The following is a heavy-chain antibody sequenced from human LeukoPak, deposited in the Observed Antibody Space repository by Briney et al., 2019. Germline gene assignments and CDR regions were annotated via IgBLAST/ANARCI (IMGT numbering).Heavy chain of an antibody. V-gene: IGHV4-61*01. CDR1: GGSISSGTYY. CDR3: ARRGSLDS. CDR2: IYYKGNT. J-gene: IGHJ4*02. Sequence: SQTLSLTCTVSGGSISSGTYYWSWIRQPPGKGLEWIGYIYYKGNTNYNPSLKSRVTMSLDTSKNQFSVKLNSVTAADTAVYYCARRGSLDSWGQGTLVTVSS. D-gene: IGHD5-12*01.